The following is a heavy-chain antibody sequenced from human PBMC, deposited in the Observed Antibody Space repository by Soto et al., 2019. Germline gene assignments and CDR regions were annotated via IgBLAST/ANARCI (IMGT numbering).Heavy chain of an antibody. V-gene: IGHV4-4*02. CDR3: ARDLAAVAGYFDS. D-gene: IGHD6-19*01. J-gene: IGHJ4*02. CDR2: IYHSGDT. Sequence: SETLSLTCAVSGASISTSQWWSWVRQSPGKGLEWIGEIYHSGDTKYNPSLKSRVTISVDKSKNQFSLKVNSVTAADTAIYYCARDLAAVAGYFDSWGQGTLVTVSS. CDR1: GASISTSQW.